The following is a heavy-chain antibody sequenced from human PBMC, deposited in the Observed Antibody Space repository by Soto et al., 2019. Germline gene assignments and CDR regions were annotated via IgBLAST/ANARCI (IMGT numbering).Heavy chain of an antibody. Sequence: QVQLQESGPGLVKPSQTLSLTCTVSGGSISSGGYYWSWIRQHPGKGLEWIGYIYYSGSTYYNPSLKSRVTRSVDTSKNQVPLKLSSVTAADTAVYYCARDRRLGELSGVDYWGQGTLVTVSS. D-gene: IGHD3-16*02. CDR3: ARDRRLGELSGVDY. J-gene: IGHJ4*02. CDR1: GGSISSGGYY. V-gene: IGHV4-31*03. CDR2: IYYSGST.